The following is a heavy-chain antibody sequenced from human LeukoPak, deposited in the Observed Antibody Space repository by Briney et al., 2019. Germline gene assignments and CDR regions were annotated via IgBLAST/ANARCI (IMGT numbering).Heavy chain of an antibody. J-gene: IGHJ4*02. V-gene: IGHV3-23*01. D-gene: IGHD6-13*01. Sequence: GGSLRLSCAASGFTFSSYAMSWVRQAPGKGLEWVSAISGSGGSTYYADSVKGRFTISRDNSKSTLYLQMNSLRAEDTAVYYCARHQWGSWFFDYWDQGTLVTVSS. CDR1: GFTFSSYA. CDR2: ISGSGGST. CDR3: ARHQWGSWFFDY.